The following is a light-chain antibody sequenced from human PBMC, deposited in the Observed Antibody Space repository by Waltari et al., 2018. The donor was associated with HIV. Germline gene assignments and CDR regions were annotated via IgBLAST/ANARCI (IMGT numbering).Light chain of an antibody. V-gene: IGKV3-11*01. Sequence: EIVLTQSPATLSLSPGERATLSCRASQSVDNDLAWFQQKPGQAPRLLIYDASNRATGIPARFSGSGSGTDFTLTISSLEPEDFAVYYCQQRSGWLLTFGGGTKVEIK. CDR3: QQRSGWLLT. CDR1: QSVDND. J-gene: IGKJ4*01. CDR2: DAS.